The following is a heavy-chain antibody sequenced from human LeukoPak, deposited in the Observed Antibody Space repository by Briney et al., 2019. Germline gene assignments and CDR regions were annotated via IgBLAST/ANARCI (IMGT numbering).Heavy chain of an antibody. CDR1: GGTFSRYA. V-gene: IGHV1-69*05. D-gene: IGHD4-23*01. CDR2: IIPIFGTA. J-gene: IGHJ4*02. Sequence: ASVKGSCKAAGGTFSRYAISAVRHAPGQGLEWMGGIIPIFGTANYAQNFQGRVTNTTDESTSTAYRELSSLRSEDTAVYYCARGTRGTMVVTQLDYWGQGTLVTVSS. CDR3: ARGTRGTMVVTQLDY.